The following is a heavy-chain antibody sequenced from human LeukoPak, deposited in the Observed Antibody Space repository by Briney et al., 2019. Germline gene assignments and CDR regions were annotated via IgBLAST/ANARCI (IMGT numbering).Heavy chain of an antibody. J-gene: IGHJ4*02. Sequence: GSLRLSCAASGFTFSSYEMNWVRQPPGKGLEWIGNIYYSGSTYYNPSLKSRVTISVDTSKSHFSLRLSSVTAADTAVYYCARVGRDGYNRPGVLDSWGQGTLVTVSS. CDR3: ARVGRDGYNRPGVLDS. CDR1: GFTFSSYE. CDR2: IYYSGST. D-gene: IGHD5-24*01. V-gene: IGHV4-59*12.